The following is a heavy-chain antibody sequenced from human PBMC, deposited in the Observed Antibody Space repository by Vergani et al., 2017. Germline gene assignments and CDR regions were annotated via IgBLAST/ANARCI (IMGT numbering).Heavy chain of an antibody. V-gene: IGHV3-23*01. Sequence: EVQLLESGGDLVQPGGSLRLSCEASGFSFPGYAMSWVRQAPGKGLEWVSSVSGSSATPYYADSVKGRFIISRDNSKNTLYLYMNSLRADDTAVYYCAKDPRLKEDYYYYYMDVWGKGTTVTVSS. CDR1: GFSFPGYA. CDR3: AKDPRLKEDYYYYYMDV. CDR2: VSGSSATP. J-gene: IGHJ6*03.